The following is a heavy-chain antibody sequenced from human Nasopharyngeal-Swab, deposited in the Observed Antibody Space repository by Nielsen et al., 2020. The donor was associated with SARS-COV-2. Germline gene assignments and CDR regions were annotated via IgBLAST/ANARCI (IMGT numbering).Heavy chain of an antibody. J-gene: IGHJ6*03. CDR2: IYYSGST. CDR1: GGSISSGDYY. Sequence: LRLSCTVSGGSISSGDYYRSWIRQPPGKGLEWIGYIYYSGSTYYNPSLKSRVTISVDTSKNQFSLKLSSVTAADTAVYYCARVPKLPNLNYYYYYMDVWDKGTTVTVSS. CDR3: ARVPKLPNLNYYYYYMDV. D-gene: IGHD1-7*01. V-gene: IGHV4-30-4*08.